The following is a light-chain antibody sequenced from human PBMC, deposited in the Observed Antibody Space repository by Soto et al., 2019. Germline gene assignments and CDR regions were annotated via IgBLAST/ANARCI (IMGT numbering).Light chain of an antibody. V-gene: IGKV3-11*01. CDR2: DAS. J-gene: IGKJ4*01. Sequence: EIVLTQSPATLSLSPGERATLSCRASQSVSSFFVWYQQKRGQAPRLLIYDASKRATGIPVRFSGSGSGTDFTLPISSLEPEDFAVYYCQHRFNWPLTFGGGTTVEIK. CDR3: QHRFNWPLT. CDR1: QSVSSF.